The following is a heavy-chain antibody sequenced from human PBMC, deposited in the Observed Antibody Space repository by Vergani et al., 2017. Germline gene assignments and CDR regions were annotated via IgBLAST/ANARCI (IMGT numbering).Heavy chain of an antibody. D-gene: IGHD2-2*01. CDR2: IYPGDSDT. V-gene: IGHV5-51*01. J-gene: IGHJ5*02. CDR3: ARHKDIVVVPAANRPSVGWFDP. CDR1: GYSFTSYW. Sequence: EVQLVQSGAEVKKPGESLKISCKGSGYSFTSYWIGWVRQMPGKGLEWMGIIYPGDSDTRYSLPFQGTVTISSDKSISTAYLQWSSLKSTDTAMYYCARHKDIVVVPAANRPSVGWFDPWGQGTLVTVSS.